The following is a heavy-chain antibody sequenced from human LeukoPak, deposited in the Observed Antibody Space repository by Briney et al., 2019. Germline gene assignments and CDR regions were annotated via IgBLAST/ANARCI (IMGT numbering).Heavy chain of an antibody. CDR1: GYTFINNW. Sequence: GASVAVSFKASGYTFINNWMHWVRQAPGQGVEWIGLINPTGTGTLYAQKFQGRVTITRDMSTSTDYMELTSLRSEDTAVYYCARDNSVGDIAWWFDPWGQGTLVTVSS. D-gene: IGHD3-10*01. V-gene: IGHV1-46*01. CDR3: ARDNSVGDIAWWFDP. CDR2: INPTGTGT. J-gene: IGHJ5*02.